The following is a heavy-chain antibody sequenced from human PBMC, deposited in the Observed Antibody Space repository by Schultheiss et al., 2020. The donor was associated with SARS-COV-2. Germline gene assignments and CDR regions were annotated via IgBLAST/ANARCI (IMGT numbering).Heavy chain of an antibody. Sequence: SETLSLTCAVYGGSFSGYYWSWIRQHPGKGLEWIGYIYYSGSTYYNPSLKSRVTISVDTSKNQFSLNLTSVTAADTALYYCARRTVTDTNWFDPWGQGTLVTVSS. J-gene: IGHJ5*02. CDR1: GGSFSGYY. V-gene: IGHV4-31*11. CDR2: IYYSGST. D-gene: IGHD4-11*01. CDR3: ARRTVTDTNWFDP.